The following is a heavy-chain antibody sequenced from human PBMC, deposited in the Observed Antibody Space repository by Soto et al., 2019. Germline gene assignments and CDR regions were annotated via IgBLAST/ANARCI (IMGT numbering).Heavy chain of an antibody. CDR3: ARAVHSSSQDRYCYCGMDV. J-gene: IGHJ6*02. CDR2: IYPGDSDT. D-gene: IGHD6-6*01. Sequence: PGESLKIACKGSGYSFTGYWIGWVRQMPGKGLEWMGIIYPGDSDTRYSPSFQGQVTISADKSISTAYLQWSSLKASDTAMYYCARAVHSSSQDRYCYCGMDVWGQGTRVTVSS. CDR1: GYSFTGYW. V-gene: IGHV5-51*01.